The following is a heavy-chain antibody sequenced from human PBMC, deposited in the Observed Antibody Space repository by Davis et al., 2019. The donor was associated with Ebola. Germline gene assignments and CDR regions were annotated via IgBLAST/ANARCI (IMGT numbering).Heavy chain of an antibody. CDR3: ARSCDTSCSNFDY. CDR2: INHSGST. J-gene: IGHJ4*02. V-gene: IGHV4-34*01. D-gene: IGHD2-2*01. Sequence: MLSETLSLTCAVYGRSFSGYYWSWIRQPPGKGLEWIGEINHSGSTNYNPSLKSRVTMSVDTSKNQFSLKLRSVTAADTAVYYCARSCDTSCSNFDYWGQGTPVTVSS. CDR1: GRSFSGYY.